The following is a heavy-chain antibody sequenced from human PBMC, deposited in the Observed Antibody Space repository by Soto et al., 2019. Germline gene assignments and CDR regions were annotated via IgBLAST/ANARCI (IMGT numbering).Heavy chain of an antibody. Sequence: QVQLQESGPGLVKPSETLSLTCAVSGDSISSPSWWSWYRQPPGKGLELIGEMFASGSSNYNPSLNGRVTISLDTSKNYFSLKLTSLAAADTAIYYCAIEGFDHRPDYWGQGIPVTVSS. J-gene: IGHJ4*02. CDR3: AIEGFDHRPDY. CDR1: GDSISSPSW. CDR2: MFASGSS. V-gene: IGHV4-4*02.